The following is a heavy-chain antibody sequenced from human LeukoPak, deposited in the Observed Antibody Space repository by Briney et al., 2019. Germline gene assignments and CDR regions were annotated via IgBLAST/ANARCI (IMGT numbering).Heavy chain of an antibody. Sequence: SVKVSCKASGYTFTSYDINWGRQATGQGLEWMGWMNPNSGNTGYAQKFQGRVTITRNTSISTAYMELSSLRSEDTAVYYCARGPHILTTVSETGDYWGQGTLVTVSS. CDR2: MNPNSGNT. CDR1: GYTFTSYD. V-gene: IGHV1-8*03. D-gene: IGHD4-11*01. J-gene: IGHJ4*02. CDR3: ARGPHILTTVSETGDY.